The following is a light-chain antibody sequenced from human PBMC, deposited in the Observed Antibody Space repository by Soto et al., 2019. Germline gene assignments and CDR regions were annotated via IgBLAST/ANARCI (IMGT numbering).Light chain of an antibody. J-gene: IGKJ1*01. Sequence: EILLTQSPATLSLSPWERATLSCRASQSVSSYLAWYQQKPGQAPRLLIYDASNRATGIPARFSGSGSGTDFTLTISSLEPEDFAVYYCQQYNNWPGTFGQGTKVDI. CDR1: QSVSSY. CDR3: QQYNNWPGT. CDR2: DAS. V-gene: IGKV3-11*01.